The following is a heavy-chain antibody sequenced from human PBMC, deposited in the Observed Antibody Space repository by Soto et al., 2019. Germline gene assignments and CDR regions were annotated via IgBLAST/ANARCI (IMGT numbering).Heavy chain of an antibody. D-gene: IGHD2-15*01. Sequence: EVQLVESGGGLVQPGGSLRLCAASGFTFSSYWMHWVRQAPGKGLVWVSRINSDGSSTSYADSVKGRFTISRDNAKNTLYLQMNSLRAEDTAVYYCVRTSLVVAAATREDYWGQGTLVTVSS. CDR2: INSDGSST. V-gene: IGHV3-74*01. CDR1: GFTFSSYW. J-gene: IGHJ4*02. CDR3: VRTSLVVAAATREDY.